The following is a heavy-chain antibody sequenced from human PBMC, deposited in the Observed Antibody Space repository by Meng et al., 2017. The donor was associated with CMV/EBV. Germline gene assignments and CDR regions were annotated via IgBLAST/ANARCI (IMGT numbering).Heavy chain of an antibody. V-gene: IGHV1-69*10. J-gene: IGHJ3*02. CDR3: AGRYCSSTSCYTHGYGAFDI. CDR2: IIPILGIA. CDR1: GGTFSSYA. D-gene: IGHD2-2*02. Sequence: SVKVSCKASGGTFSSYAISWVRQAPGQRLEWMGGIIPILGIANYAQKFQGRVTITADKSTSTAYMELSSLRSEDTAVYYCAGRYCSSTSCYTHGYGAFDIWGQGTMVTVSS.